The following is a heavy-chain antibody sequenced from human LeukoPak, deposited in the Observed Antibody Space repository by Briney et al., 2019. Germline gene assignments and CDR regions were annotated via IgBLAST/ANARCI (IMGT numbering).Heavy chain of an antibody. CDR1: GFTFSSYW. D-gene: IGHD2/OR15-2a*01. J-gene: IGHJ4*02. Sequence: GGSLRLSCAASGFTFSSYWMNWVRQAPGKGLVWVSRINSDGSTTSYADSVKGRFTVSRDNAKNTLYLQMNSLRAEDTAVYFCASIDFTAFDYWGQGTLVTVSS. V-gene: IGHV3-74*01. CDR2: INSDGSTT. CDR3: ASIDFTAFDY.